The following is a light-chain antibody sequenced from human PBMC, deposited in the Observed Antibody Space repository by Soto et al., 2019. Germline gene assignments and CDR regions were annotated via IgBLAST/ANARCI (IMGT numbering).Light chain of an antibody. CDR1: SSDVGSYNY. CDR3: ISYTTISTYV. CDR2: DVS. J-gene: IGLJ1*01. Sequence: SALTQPASVSGSPGQSIAISCTGTSSDVGSYNYVSWYQHHPGKAPKVMIYDVSSRPSGVSNRFSGSKSGNTASLTISGLQAEDEADYYCISYTTISTYVFGTGTKLTVL. V-gene: IGLV2-14*03.